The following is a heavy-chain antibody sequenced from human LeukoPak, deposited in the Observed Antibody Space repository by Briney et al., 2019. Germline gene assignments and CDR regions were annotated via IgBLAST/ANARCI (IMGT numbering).Heavy chain of an antibody. J-gene: IGHJ4*02. CDR2: IRYDGSNK. V-gene: IGHV3-30*02. D-gene: IGHD6-6*01. CDR1: GFTFSSYG. Sequence: GGSLRLSCAASGFTFSSYGMHWVRQAPGKGLAWVAFIRYDGSNKYYADSVRGRFTISRDNAKNTLYLQMNSLRAEDTAIYFCARVRSDYSSSSPPDYWGQGTPVTVSS. CDR3: ARVRSDYSSSSPPDY.